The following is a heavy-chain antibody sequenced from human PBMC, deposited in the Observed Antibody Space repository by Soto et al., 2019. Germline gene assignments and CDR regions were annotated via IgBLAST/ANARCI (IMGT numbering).Heavy chain of an antibody. CDR1: GGSINSYW. J-gene: IGHJ4*02. V-gene: IGHV4-4*07. CDR2: VYSSGTT. Sequence: SETLSLTCSASGGSINSYWWSWIRQPAGKGLEWIGRVYSSGTTDYNPSLNSRATMSVETSKNQFSLKLSSVTAADTAVYYCARDIGSYAYGEGYWGQGIQVTVSS. CDR3: ARDIGSYAYGEGY. D-gene: IGHD3-10*01.